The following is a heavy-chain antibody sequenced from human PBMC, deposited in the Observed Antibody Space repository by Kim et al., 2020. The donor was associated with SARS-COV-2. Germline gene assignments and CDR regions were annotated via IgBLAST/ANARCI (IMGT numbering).Heavy chain of an antibody. CDR2: IRSKANSYAT. V-gene: IGHV3-73*01. J-gene: IGHJ5*02. CDR3: TAIVVVPAAHP. CDR1: GFTFSGSA. D-gene: IGHD2-2*01. Sequence: GGSLRLSCAASGFTFSGSAMHWVRQASGKGLEWVGRIRSKANSYATAYAASVKGRFTISRDDSKNTAYLQMNSLKTEDTAVYYCTAIVVVPAAHPWGQGTRVTVSS.